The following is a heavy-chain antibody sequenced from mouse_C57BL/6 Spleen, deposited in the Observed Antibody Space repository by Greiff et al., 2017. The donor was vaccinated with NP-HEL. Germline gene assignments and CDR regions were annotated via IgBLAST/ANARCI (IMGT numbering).Heavy chain of an antibody. CDR3: ARDPNWD. D-gene: IGHD4-1*02. J-gene: IGHJ2*01. CDR2: ISYDGSN. Sequence: EVKLLESGPGLVKPSQSLSLTCSVTGYSITSGYYWNWIRQFPGNKLEWMGYISYDGSNNYNPSLKNRISITRDTSKNQFFLKLNSVTTEDTATYYCARDPNWDWGQGTTLTVSS. V-gene: IGHV3-6*01. CDR1: GYSITSGYY.